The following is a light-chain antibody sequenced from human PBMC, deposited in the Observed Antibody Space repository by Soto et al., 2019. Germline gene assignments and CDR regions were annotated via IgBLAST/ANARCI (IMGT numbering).Light chain of an antibody. CDR1: QSISSY. CDR2: AAS. J-gene: IGKJ3*01. CDR3: QQSYSTLLYT. V-gene: IGKV1-39*01. Sequence: DIQMTQSPSSLSASVGDRVTITCRASQSISSYLNWYQQKPWKPPKLLIYAASSLQSGVPSRFSGSGSVTDFTLTISSLQPEDFATYYCQQSYSTLLYTFGPGTKVDIK.